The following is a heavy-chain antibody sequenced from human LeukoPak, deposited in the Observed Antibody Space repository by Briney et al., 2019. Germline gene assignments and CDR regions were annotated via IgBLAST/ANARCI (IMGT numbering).Heavy chain of an antibody. V-gene: IGHV3-43*02. D-gene: IGHD4-23*01. CDR3: AKDNSGNLDY. CDR2: ISGDGGST. J-gene: IGHJ4*02. Sequence: GGSLRLSCAASGFTFDDYAMHWVRQAPGKGLEWFSLISGDGGSTYYADSVKGRFSISRDSSKNSLYLQMNSLRTEDTALYYCAKDNSGNLDYWGQGTLVTVSS. CDR1: GFTFDDYA.